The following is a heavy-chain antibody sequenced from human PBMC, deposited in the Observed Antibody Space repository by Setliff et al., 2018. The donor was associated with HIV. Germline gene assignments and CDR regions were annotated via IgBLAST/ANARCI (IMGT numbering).Heavy chain of an antibody. Sequence: PSETLSLTCSVSGGSISGHFWSWVRQSPGKGLEWLAYIYSTGSTTYNPSLKSRVTISVDTSKNQFSLKLSSVTAADTAVYYCARGGRSLAAQTWFDPWGQGTLVTVSS. CDR2: IYSTGST. CDR1: GGSISGHF. D-gene: IGHD6-6*01. J-gene: IGHJ5*02. V-gene: IGHV4-59*11. CDR3: ARGGRSLAAQTWFDP.